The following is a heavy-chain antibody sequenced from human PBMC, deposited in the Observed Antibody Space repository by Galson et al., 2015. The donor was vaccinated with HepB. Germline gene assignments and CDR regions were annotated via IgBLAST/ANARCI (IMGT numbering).Heavy chain of an antibody. V-gene: IGHV3-23*01. J-gene: IGHJ4*02. CDR1: GFTFSSYA. CDR3: ARAGSGWYGAND. Sequence: SLRLSCATSGFTFSSYAMSWVRQAPGKGLEWVSGIRSSGSSTYYADSVKGRFTISRDNSKNTLFLQMNSLTVEDTAVYYCARAGSGWYGANDWSQGTLVTVSS. CDR2: IRSSGSST. D-gene: IGHD6-19*01.